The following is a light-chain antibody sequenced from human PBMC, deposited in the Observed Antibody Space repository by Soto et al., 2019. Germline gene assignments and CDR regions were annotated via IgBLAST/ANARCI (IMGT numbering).Light chain of an antibody. CDR3: QRYGSSRT. Sequence: EIVLTQSPGTLSLSPGERATLSCRASQSVSSSYLAWYQQKPDQAPRLLIYGASSRATGIPDRFSGSGSGTDFTITISRLEPDDFAVYYCQRYGSSRTFGQGTKVEIK. J-gene: IGKJ1*01. CDR1: QSVSSSY. V-gene: IGKV3-20*01. CDR2: GAS.